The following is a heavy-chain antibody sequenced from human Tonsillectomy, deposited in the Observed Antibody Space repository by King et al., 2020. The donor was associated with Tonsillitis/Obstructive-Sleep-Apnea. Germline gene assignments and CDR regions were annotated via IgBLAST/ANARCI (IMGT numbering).Heavy chain of an antibody. D-gene: IGHD3-16*01. J-gene: IGHJ4*02. CDR3: AHSSGVITFGGVAFFDY. V-gene: IGHV2-5*02. CDR2: IYWDEDN. CDR1: GFSLSTSAVG. Sequence: TLKESGPTLVKPTQTLTLTCTFSGFSLSTSAVGVGWIRQPPGKALEWLALIYWDEDNRYSPALKSRLTITKDTSKNQVVLTMTNMDPVDTATYYCAHSSGVITFGGVAFFDYWGQGTLVTVSS.